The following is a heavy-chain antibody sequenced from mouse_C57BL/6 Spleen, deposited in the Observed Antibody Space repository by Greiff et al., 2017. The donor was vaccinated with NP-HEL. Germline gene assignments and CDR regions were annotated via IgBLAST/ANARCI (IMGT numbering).Heavy chain of an antibody. Sequence: QVQLKQPGAELVRPGSSVKLSCKASGYTFTSYWMHWVKQRPIQGLEWIGNIDPSDSETHYNQKFKDKATLTVDKSSSTAYMQLSSLTSEDSAVYYCARLGYYGSSYDFDYWGQGTTLTVSS. D-gene: IGHD1-1*01. CDR1: GYTFTSYW. J-gene: IGHJ2*01. CDR3: ARLGYYGSSYDFDY. V-gene: IGHV1-52*01. CDR2: IDPSDSET.